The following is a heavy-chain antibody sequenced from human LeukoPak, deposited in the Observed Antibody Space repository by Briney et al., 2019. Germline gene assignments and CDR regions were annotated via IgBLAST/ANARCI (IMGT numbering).Heavy chain of an antibody. D-gene: IGHD3-10*01. CDR3: ARGERFGELNAFDI. V-gene: IGHV4-34*01. Sequence: SGTLSLTYAVYGGSFSGYYWSWIRQPPGKGLEWIGEINHSGSTNYNPSLKSRVTISVDTSKNQFSLKLTSVTAADTAVYYCARGERFGELNAFDIWGQGTLVTVSS. CDR1: GGSFSGYY. J-gene: IGHJ3*02. CDR2: INHSGST.